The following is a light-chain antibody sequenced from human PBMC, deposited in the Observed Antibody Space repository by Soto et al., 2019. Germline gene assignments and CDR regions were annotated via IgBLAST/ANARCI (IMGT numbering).Light chain of an antibody. Sequence: EIVLTQSPATLSLSPGERATLSFRASQSVSSFFVWYQQKRGKAPRLLIYGASKRATGIPARFSGSGSGTDFTLTISSLQPEDFAVYYCQQRLDWPLTFGGGTTVEIK. CDR2: GAS. CDR3: QQRLDWPLT. CDR1: QSVSSF. V-gene: IGKV3-11*01. J-gene: IGKJ4*01.